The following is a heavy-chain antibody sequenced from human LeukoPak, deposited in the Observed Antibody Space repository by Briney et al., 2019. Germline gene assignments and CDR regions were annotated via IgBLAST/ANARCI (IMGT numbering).Heavy chain of an antibody. D-gene: IGHD3-10*01. CDR1: GFTFSSYA. CDR3: AKRASGSGTSLYYFDY. Sequence: GGSLRLSCAASGFTFSSYAMSWVRQAPGKGLEWVSVISNRGGSTFYADSVKGRFTISRDNSKNTLYLQMNSLRAEDTAVYYCAKRASGSGTSLYYFDYWGQGTLVTVSS. CDR2: ISNRGGST. V-gene: IGHV3-23*01. J-gene: IGHJ4*02.